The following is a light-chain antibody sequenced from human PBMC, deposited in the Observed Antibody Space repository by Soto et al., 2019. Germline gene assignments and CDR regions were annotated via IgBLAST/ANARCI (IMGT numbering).Light chain of an antibody. CDR1: QSLLYNNTFNY. CDR3: MQALQSPRT. J-gene: IGKJ1*01. CDR2: LGS. Sequence: ILMTPSSLTLPLSPGGPASMSCRSSQSLLYNNTFNYLDWYLQKPGQSPHLLIYLGSNRSSGVPDRFSGSGSGTDFTLKISRVEAEDVGVYYCMQALQSPRTFGQGTKV. V-gene: IGKV2-28*01.